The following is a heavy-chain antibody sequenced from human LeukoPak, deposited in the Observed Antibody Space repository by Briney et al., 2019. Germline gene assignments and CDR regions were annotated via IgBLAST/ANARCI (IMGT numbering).Heavy chain of an antibody. D-gene: IGHD6-25*01. CDR3: ARDLAADKFALDV. CDR2: IATGSRVT. Sequence: PGGSLRLSCVASGFSFSDHHMTWIRQAPGKGLEWLLFIATGSRVTELADSVRGRFTISRDDARNSLYLQLNNLRADDTAVYYCARDLAADKFALDVWGQGTTVTVSS. J-gene: IGHJ6*02. CDR1: GFSFSDHH. V-gene: IGHV3-11*05.